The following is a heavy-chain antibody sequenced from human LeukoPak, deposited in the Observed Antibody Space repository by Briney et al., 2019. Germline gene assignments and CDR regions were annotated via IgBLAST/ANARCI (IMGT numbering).Heavy chain of an antibody. Sequence: PGGSLRLSCATSGFAFSTQGMHWVRQAPGKGLEWGAAIWHDGNNKYYVDSVKGRFTISRDNSKNTVYLQMNSLRVEDTAVYYCARDSGDSSGYYPGYWGQGALVTVSS. CDR1: GFAFSTQG. D-gene: IGHD3-22*01. CDR3: ARDSGDSSGYYPGY. V-gene: IGHV3-33*01. J-gene: IGHJ4*02. CDR2: IWHDGNNK.